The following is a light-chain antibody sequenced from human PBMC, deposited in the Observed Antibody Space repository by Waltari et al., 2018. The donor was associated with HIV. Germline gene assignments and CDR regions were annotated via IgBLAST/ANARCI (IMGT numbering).Light chain of an antibody. V-gene: IGLV1-51*02. Sequence: HSVLAQPPSVSAAPEHQLPISCSGLSSTIANHFFSWYQQLPGTAPKLLIFENDKRPSGIPDRFSGSKSGTSATLGITGLQTGDEADYYCGTWDSSLSGGGVFGGGTKLTVL. CDR3: GTWDSSLSGGGV. J-gene: IGLJ3*02. CDR2: END. CDR1: SSTIANHF.